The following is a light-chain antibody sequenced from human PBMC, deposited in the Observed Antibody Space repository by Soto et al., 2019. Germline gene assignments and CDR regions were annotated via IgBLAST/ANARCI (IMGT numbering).Light chain of an antibody. J-gene: IGLJ1*01. CDR2: DVS. CDR3: SSYTSSSTLPQV. V-gene: IGLV2-14*01. Sequence: QSALTQPASVSGSPGQSITISCTGTSSDVGGYNYVSWYQQHPGKAPKLMIYDVSNRASGVSNRFSGSKSGNTASLTISGLQTEDEADYYCSSYTSSSTLPQVFGTGTKLTVL. CDR1: SSDVGGYNY.